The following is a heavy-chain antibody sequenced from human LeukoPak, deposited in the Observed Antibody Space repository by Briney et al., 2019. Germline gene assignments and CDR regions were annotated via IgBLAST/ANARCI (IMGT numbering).Heavy chain of an antibody. CDR3: ARDQKAAAGIGYYFAH. CDR1: GGSISSSNW. V-gene: IGHV4-4*02. J-gene: IGHJ4*02. D-gene: IGHD6-13*01. Sequence: PSETLSLTCAVSGGSISSSNWWGWVRQPPGKGLEWIGEIFHSGSTNYNPSLKNRVTISVDKSKNQVSLKLNSVTAADTAVYYCARDQKAAAGIGYYFAHWGQGTLVTVSS. CDR2: IFHSGST.